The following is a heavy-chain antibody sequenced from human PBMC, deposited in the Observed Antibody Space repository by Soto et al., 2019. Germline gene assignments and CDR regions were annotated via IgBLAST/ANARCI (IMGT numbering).Heavy chain of an antibody. CDR3: ASNSYGYTFYDY. J-gene: IGHJ4*02. CDR2: IYYRGNT. Sequence: SETLSLTCTVSGGSIGTYYWSWIRQPPGKGLEGIGYIYYRGNTGYNPSPKSRVTISVDTSKNQFSLKLSSVTAADTAVYYCASNSYGYTFYDYRSQGTLVTVSS. D-gene: IGHD5-18*01. V-gene: IGHV4-59*08. CDR1: GGSIGTYY.